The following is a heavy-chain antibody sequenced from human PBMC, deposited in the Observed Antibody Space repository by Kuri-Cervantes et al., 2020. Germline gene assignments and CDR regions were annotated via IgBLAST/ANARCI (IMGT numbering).Heavy chain of an antibody. CDR1: GFTFTSSA. D-gene: IGHD4-23*01. J-gene: IGHJ4*02. CDR3: ASGKGGRFFDY. CDR2: ISAYNGNT. V-gene: IGHV1-18*01. Sequence: ASVKVSCKASGFTFTSSAMQWVRQARGQRLEWIGWISAYNGNTNYAQKLQGRVTMTTDTSTSTAYMELRSLRSDDTAVYYCASGKGGRFFDYWGQGTLVTVSS.